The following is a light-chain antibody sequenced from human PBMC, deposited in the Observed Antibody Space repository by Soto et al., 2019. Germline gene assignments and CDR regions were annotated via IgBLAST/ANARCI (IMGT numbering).Light chain of an antibody. CDR1: QSISRS. Sequence: QMTQSPSTLSASVGDRVTITCRASQSISRSLAWYQHQPGKAPKLLIYDASSLESGVPSRFSGIGSGTEFTLSISSLQPEDFGTYYCQQCYMGWTFGQGTKVDIK. V-gene: IGKV1-5*01. CDR3: QQCYMGWT. CDR2: DAS. J-gene: IGKJ1*01.